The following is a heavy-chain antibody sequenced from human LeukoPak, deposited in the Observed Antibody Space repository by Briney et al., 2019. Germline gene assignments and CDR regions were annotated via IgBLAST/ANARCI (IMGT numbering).Heavy chain of an antibody. CDR1: GFTFFSYT. J-gene: IGHJ3*02. Sequence: PGGSLRLSCAASGFTFFSYTMNWVRQAPGKGLEWVSSISSSSSYIYYADSVKGRFTISRDNAKNSLYLQMNSLRAEDTAVYYCTRARLGVDAFDIWGQGTMVTVSS. V-gene: IGHV3-21*01. D-gene: IGHD2-8*01. CDR3: TRARLGVDAFDI. CDR2: ISSSSSYI.